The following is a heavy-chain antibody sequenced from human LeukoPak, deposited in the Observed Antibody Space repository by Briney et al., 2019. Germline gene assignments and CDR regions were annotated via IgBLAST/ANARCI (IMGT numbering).Heavy chain of an antibody. V-gene: IGHV4-4*02. Sequence: SVTLSLTCAVSGGSISSNNWWSWVRQPSGKGLEWIGEIYHSGSTNYNPSLKSRVTISVDTSKNQLSLRLSSVTAADTAVYYCARHPHYYFDNSARWGQGTLVTVSS. D-gene: IGHD3-22*01. CDR3: ARHPHYYFDNSAR. CDR2: IYHSGST. J-gene: IGHJ4*02. CDR1: GGSISSNNW.